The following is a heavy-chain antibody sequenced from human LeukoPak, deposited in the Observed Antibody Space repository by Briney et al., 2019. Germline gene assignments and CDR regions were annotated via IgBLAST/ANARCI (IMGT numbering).Heavy chain of an antibody. V-gene: IGHV3-64*01. J-gene: IGHJ4*02. Sequence: SCKASGGTFSSYAMHWVRQAPGKGLEYVSSISSNGGSTNYANPVKDRFTISRDNSKNTLYLQMGSLRAEDMAVYYCARGGITMIRGYYDYWGQGTLVTVSS. CDR3: ARGGITMIRGYYDY. CDR2: ISSNGGST. D-gene: IGHD3-10*01. CDR1: GGTFSSYA.